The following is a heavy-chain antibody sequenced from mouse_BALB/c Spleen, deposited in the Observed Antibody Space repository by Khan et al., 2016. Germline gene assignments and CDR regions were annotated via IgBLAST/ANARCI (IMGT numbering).Heavy chain of an antibody. CDR3: ARENYRYYFDY. D-gene: IGHD2-14*01. CDR1: GFTFSTYG. Sequence: EVELVESGGGLVQPGGSLKLSCAASGFTFSTYGMSWVRQTPDKRLELVATINSNGGSTYYPASVKGRFTISRDTAKNTLYLQMSSLKSEDTAMYYCARENYRYYFDYWGQGTTLTVSS. J-gene: IGHJ2*01. CDR2: INSNGGST. V-gene: IGHV5-6-3*01.